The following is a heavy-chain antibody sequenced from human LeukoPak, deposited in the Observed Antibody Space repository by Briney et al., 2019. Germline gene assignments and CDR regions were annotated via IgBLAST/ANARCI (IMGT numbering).Heavy chain of an antibody. D-gene: IGHD6-6*01. CDR1: GGSISSYY. Sequence: SETLSLTCTVSGGSISSYYWSWIRQPPGKGLEWIGYIYYSGSTNYNPSLKSRVTISVDTSKNQFSLKLSSVTAADTAMYYCARDQFRDSSLWYFDYWGQGTLVTVSS. CDR3: ARDQFRDSSLWYFDY. CDR2: IYYSGST. V-gene: IGHV4-59*01. J-gene: IGHJ4*02.